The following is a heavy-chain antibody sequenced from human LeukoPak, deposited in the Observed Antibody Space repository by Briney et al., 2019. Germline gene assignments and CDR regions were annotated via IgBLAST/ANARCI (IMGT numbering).Heavy chain of an antibody. CDR3: ARERGSGPRKAFDI. V-gene: IGHV3-53*01. D-gene: IGHD3-10*01. CDR2: IYSGGST. J-gene: IGHJ3*02. Sequence: GGSLRLSCATSGFTFSSYWMHWVRHAPGKGLVWVSVIYSGGSTYYADSVKGRFTISRDNSKNTLYLQMNSLRAEDTAVYYCARERGSGPRKAFDIWGQGTMVTVSS. CDR1: GFTFSSYW.